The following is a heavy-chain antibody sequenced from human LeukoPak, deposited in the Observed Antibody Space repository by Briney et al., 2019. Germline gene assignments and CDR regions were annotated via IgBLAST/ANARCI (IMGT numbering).Heavy chain of an antibody. CDR3: ATQTCSSTSCYFLPFDY. D-gene: IGHD2-2*01. CDR2: FDPEDGET. Sequence: ASVKVSCKVSGYTLTELSMHWVRQAPGKGLEWMGGFDPEDGETIYAQKFQGRVTMTGDTSTDTAYMELSSLRSEDTAVYYCATQTCSSTSCYFLPFDYWGQGTLVTVSS. V-gene: IGHV1-24*01. CDR1: GYTLTELS. J-gene: IGHJ4*02.